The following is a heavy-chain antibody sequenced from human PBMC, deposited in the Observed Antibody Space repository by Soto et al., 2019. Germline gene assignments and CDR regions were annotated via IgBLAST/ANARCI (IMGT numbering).Heavy chain of an antibody. V-gene: IGHV5-51*01. J-gene: IGHJ3*02. Sequence: PGESLKISCKGSGYSFTSYWIGWVRQMPGKGLEWMGIIYPGDSDTRYSPSFQGQVTISADKSISTAYLQWSSLKASDTAMYYCARRPASPRIGAAFDIWGQGTMVTVSS. CDR3: ARRPASPRIGAAFDI. CDR1: GYSFTSYW. D-gene: IGHD2-15*01. CDR2: IYPGDSDT.